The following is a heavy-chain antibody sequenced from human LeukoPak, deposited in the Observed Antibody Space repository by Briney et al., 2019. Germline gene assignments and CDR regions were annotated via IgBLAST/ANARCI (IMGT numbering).Heavy chain of an antibody. Sequence: PSETLSLTCTVSGGSISSGSYYWSWIRQPAGKGLEWIGRIYTSGSINYNPSLKGRVTISVDTSKNQFSLKLSSVTAADTAVYYCARGGGYCSGGSCYSYYYYYMDVWGKGTTVTVSS. D-gene: IGHD2-15*01. J-gene: IGHJ6*03. CDR2: IYTSGSI. CDR3: ARGGGYCSGGSCYSYYYYYMDV. V-gene: IGHV4-61*02. CDR1: GGSISSGSYY.